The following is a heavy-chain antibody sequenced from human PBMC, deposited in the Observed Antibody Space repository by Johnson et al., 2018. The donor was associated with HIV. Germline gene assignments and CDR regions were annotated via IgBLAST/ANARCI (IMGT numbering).Heavy chain of an antibody. CDR3: AKYSSAYAFDI. J-gene: IGHJ3*02. V-gene: IGHV3-9*01. CDR1: GFTFDDYA. Sequence: VQLVESGGGLVQPGRSLRLSCAASGFTFDDYAMHWVRQAPGKGLEWVSGISWNSGSIGYADSVTGRFTISRDNAKNSLYLQMNSLRAEDTALYYCAKYSSAYAFDIWGQGTMVTVSS. CDR2: ISWNSGSI. D-gene: IGHD6-13*01.